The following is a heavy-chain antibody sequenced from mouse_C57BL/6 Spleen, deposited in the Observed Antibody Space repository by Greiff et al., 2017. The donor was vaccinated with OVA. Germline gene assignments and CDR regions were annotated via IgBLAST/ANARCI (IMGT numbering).Heavy chain of an antibody. Sequence: QVQLKQPGPELVKPGASVKISCKASGYAFSSSWMNWVKQRPGKGLEWIGRIYPGDGDTNYNGKFKGKATLTADKSSSTAYMQLSSLTSEDSAVYFCARRYDGFDYWGQGTTLTVSS. D-gene: IGHD2-3*01. CDR3: ARRYDGFDY. V-gene: IGHV1-82*01. CDR1: GYAFSSSW. J-gene: IGHJ2*01. CDR2: IYPGDGDT.